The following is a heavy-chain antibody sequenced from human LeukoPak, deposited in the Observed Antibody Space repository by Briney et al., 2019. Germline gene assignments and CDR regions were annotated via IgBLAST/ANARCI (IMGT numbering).Heavy chain of an antibody. J-gene: IGHJ6*03. Sequence: ASVKVSCKASGYTFTGYYMHWVRQAPGQGLEWMGWINPNSGGTNYAQKFQGRVTMTRDTSISTAYMELSRLRSDDTAVYYCAREVGATTLYYYYYYMDVWGKGTTVTISS. CDR1: GYTFTGYY. CDR2: INPNSGGT. V-gene: IGHV1-2*02. D-gene: IGHD1-26*01. CDR3: AREVGATTLYYYYYYMDV.